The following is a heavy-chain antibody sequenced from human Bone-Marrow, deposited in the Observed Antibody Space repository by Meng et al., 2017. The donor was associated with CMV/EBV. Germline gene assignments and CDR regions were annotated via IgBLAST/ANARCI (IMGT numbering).Heavy chain of an antibody. V-gene: IGHV1-69*10. Sequence: SVKVSCKASGGTFSSYAISWVRQAPGQGLEWMGGIIPILGIANYAQKFQGRVTITADKSTSTAYMELSSLRSEDTAVYYCASDPGYNNYYGMAVWGQGHTVTCYS. CDR3: ASDPGYNNYYGMAV. CDR2: IIPILGIA. CDR1: GGTFSSYA. J-gene: IGHJ6*01.